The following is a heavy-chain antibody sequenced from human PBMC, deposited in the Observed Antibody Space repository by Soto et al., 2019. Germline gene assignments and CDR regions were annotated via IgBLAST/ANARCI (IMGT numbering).Heavy chain of an antibody. CDR2: VSGGSKTI. CDR1: GFSFKTYS. Sequence: EVQLVESGGGVVQPGESLRLSCAASGFSFKTYSMSWVRQAPGKGLEWVAYVSGGSKTISYADSVKGRFTVSRDNAKNSMFLQMNSLRDEDTAVYYCARYIGGSFLFQFWGQGTLVTVSS. CDR3: ARYIGGSFLFQF. V-gene: IGHV3-48*02. J-gene: IGHJ1*01. D-gene: IGHD1-26*01.